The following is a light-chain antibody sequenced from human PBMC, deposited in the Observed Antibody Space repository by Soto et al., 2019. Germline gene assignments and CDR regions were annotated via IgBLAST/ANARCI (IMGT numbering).Light chain of an antibody. J-gene: IGKJ3*01. CDR3: LHLNSYSPDT. CDR1: QGISSY. V-gene: IGKV1-9*01. Sequence: DIQLTQSPSFLSASVGDRVTITCRASQGISSYLAWYQQKPGKAPKLLIFAASTLQNGVPSRFSGSGSGTEFTLTISSRPPEDFATYYCLHLNSYSPDTFGPGTKVDIK. CDR2: AAS.